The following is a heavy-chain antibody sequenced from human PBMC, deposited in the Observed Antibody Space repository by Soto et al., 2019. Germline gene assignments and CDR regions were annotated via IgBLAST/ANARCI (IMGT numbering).Heavy chain of an antibody. CDR2: ISGSGGST. V-gene: IGHV3-23*01. CDR1: GFTFSSYA. J-gene: IGHJ5*02. D-gene: IGHD3-10*01. CDR3: AKAVGTWFGDRHRWFDP. Sequence: EVQLLESGGGLVQPGGSLRLSCAASGFTFSSYAMSWVRQAPGKGLEWVSAISGSGGSTYYADSVKGRFTISRDNSKNTLYLQMNSLRAEDTAVYHCAKAVGTWFGDRHRWFDPCGHRSLVTVSS.